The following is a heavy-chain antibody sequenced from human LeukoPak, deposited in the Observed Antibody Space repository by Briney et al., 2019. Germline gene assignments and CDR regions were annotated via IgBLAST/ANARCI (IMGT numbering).Heavy chain of an antibody. D-gene: IGHD3-22*01. CDR2: ISFDGSNK. V-gene: IGHV3-30*12. CDR3: ARARYYYDSNTYRQGPLFDY. Sequence: GGSLRLSCAASGFTFSSYGMHWVRQAPGKGLEWVAVISFDGSNKYYADSVKGRFTISRDNAKNSLYLQMHSLRAEDTAVYYCARARYYYDSNTYRQGPLFDYWGQGTLVTVSS. CDR1: GFTFSSYG. J-gene: IGHJ4*02.